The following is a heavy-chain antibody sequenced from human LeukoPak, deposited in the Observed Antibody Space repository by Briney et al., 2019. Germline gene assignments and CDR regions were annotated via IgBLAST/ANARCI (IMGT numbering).Heavy chain of an antibody. Sequence: GGSLRLSCAASGFTFSSYAMSWVRQAPGKGLEWVSAISGSGGSTYYADSVKGRFTISRDNAKNSLYLQMNSLRAEDTALYYCAKDTYSSSWYYFDYWGQGTLVTVSS. D-gene: IGHD6-13*01. J-gene: IGHJ4*02. CDR1: GFTFSSYA. CDR3: AKDTYSSSWYYFDY. V-gene: IGHV3-23*01. CDR2: ISGSGGST.